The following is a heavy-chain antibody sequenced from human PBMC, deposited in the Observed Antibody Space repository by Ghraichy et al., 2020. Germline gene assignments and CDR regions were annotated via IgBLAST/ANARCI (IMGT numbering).Heavy chain of an antibody. CDR1: GFTFDDYA. J-gene: IGHJ1*01. Sequence: GGSLRLSCAASGFTFDDYAMHWVRQAPGKGLEWVSGISWNSGSIGYADSVKGRFTISRDNAKNSLYLQMNSLRAEDTALYYCAKDWSSSWYLSGYFQHWGQGTLVTVSS. D-gene: IGHD6-13*01. V-gene: IGHV3-9*01. CDR3: AKDWSSSWYLSGYFQH. CDR2: ISWNSGSI.